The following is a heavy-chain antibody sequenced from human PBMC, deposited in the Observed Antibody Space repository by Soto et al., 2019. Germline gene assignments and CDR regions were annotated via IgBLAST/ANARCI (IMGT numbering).Heavy chain of an antibody. D-gene: IGHD2-2*02. CDR2: ISGSGGST. V-gene: IGHV3-23*01. CDR1: GFTFSSYA. CDR3: AKVGCSSTSCYKRFQDY. J-gene: IGHJ4*02. Sequence: PGGSLRLSCAASGFTFSSYAMSWVRQAPGKGLEWVSAISGSGGSTYYADSVKGRFTISRDNSKNTLYLQMNSLRAEDTAVYYCAKVGCSSTSCYKRFQDYWGQGTLVTVSS.